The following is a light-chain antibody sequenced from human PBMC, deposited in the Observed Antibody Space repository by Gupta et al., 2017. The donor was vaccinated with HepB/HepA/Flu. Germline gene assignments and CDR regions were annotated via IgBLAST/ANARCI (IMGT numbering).Light chain of an antibody. J-gene: IGKJ1*01. CDR3: QQEKNCPGT. CDR1: QNVYNN. V-gene: IGKV3-15*01. CDR2: GAS. Sequence: EIVMTNSPRTLSMSSGDRATLSCWAIQNVYNNLDWYQQKPGPAPRHLIYGASTRANGIPDRFSGSGSGTXFTLTIXSRQAEEFAVYCCQQEKNCPGTFGXGTKVEIK.